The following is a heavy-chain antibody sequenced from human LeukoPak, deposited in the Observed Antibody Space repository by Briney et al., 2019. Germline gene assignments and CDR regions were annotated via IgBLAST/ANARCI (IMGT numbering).Heavy chain of an antibody. CDR2: ISSSSSTI. CDR3: ARDWDCSSTSCQGEFDY. D-gene: IGHD2-2*01. V-gene: IGHV3-48*01. CDR1: GFTFSSYS. Sequence: GGSLRLSCAASGFTFSSYSMNWVRQAPGKGLEWVSYISSSSSTIYYADSVKGRFTISRDNAKNSLYLQMNSLRAEDTAVYYCARDWDCSSTSCQGEFDYWGQGTLVTVSS. J-gene: IGHJ4*02.